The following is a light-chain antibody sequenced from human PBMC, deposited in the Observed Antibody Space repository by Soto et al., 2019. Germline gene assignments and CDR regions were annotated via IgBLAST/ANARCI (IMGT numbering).Light chain of an antibody. CDR2: DAS. V-gene: IGKV1D-13*01. J-gene: IGKJ2*01. CDR1: QRIGSR. CDR3: QQLKNNPPYT. Sequence: IQLTQSPSSLSASVGETVTITCRSTQRIGSRLAWYQQKPGTAPKLLIFDASSLENGVPSRFSGSGSVTDFSLTIISLQPEDFATYYCQQLKNNPPYTFGQGTKLEIK.